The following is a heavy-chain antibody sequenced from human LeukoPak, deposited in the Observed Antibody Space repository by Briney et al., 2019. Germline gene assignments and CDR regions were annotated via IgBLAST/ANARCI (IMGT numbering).Heavy chain of an antibody. CDR2: MHYGGSP. J-gene: IGHJ5*02. CDR1: GGSISSFY. Sequence: SETLSLTCTVSGGSISSFYWSWIRQPPGEGLEWIGYMHYGGSPNYNPSLKSRVITSLDTSKKQFSLKLNSVTTADTAVYYCVTGRYSYGWYDHWGQGILVIVSS. CDR3: VTGRYSYGWYDH. V-gene: IGHV4-59*13. D-gene: IGHD1-26*01.